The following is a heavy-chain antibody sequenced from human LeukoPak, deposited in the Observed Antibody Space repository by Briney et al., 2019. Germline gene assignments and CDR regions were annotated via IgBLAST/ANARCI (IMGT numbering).Heavy chain of an antibody. D-gene: IGHD1-1*01. J-gene: IGHJ4*02. CDR3: ATMPKLERRTGPPN. V-gene: IGHV1-69*05. CDR1: GYTFTGSY. CDR2: IIPIFVTA. Sequence: GASVKVSCKASGYTFTGSYMHWVRQAPGQGLEWMGGIIPIFVTANYAQKFQGRVTITTDESTSTAYMELSSLRSEDTAVYYCATMPKLERRTGPPNWGQGTLVTVSS.